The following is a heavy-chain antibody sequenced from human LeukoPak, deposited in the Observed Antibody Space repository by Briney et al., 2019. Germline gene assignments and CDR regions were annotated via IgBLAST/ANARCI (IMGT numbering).Heavy chain of an antibody. CDR2: IYYSGST. V-gene: IGHV4-59*01. J-gene: IGHJ4*02. CDR1: GGSISSYY. CDR3: ARVDGDYVYYFDY. D-gene: IGHD4-17*01. Sequence: SETLSLTCTVSGGSISSYYWSWIRQPPGKGLEWVGYIYYSGSTNYNPSLKRRVTISVDTSKNQFSLKLSSVTAADTAVYYCARVDGDYVYYFDYWGQGTLVTVSS.